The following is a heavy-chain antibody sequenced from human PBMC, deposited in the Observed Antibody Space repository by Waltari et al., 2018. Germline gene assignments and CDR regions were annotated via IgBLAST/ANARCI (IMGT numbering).Heavy chain of an antibody. D-gene: IGHD2-2*01. CDR2: VNPNGGST. V-gene: IGHV1-46*04. J-gene: IGHJ4*02. Sequence: QVQMRQSGAEGKTQGASEQVSCKESGYTVTAFYLHLVRKAPEQGLEWRGIVNPNGGSTTYAQKLQDRVTMTRDTSTSTVYMELSSLRSEDTAVYYCARAGSTLIWGVAEWGQGTLVTVSS. CDR1: GYTVTAFY. CDR3: ARAGSTLIWGVAE.